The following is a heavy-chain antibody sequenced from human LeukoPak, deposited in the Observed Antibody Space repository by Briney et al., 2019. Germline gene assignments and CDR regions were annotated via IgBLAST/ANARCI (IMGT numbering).Heavy chain of an antibody. J-gene: IGHJ4*02. Sequence: PSETLSLTCTVSGGSISSYYGSWVRQPPGKGLEGSGYIYYSGSNNYNPSLKSRVTISVDTSKNQFSLKLSSVTAADTAVYYCARSKPGRDGYNSLSDYWGQGTLVTVSS. V-gene: IGHV4-59*01. CDR2: IYYSGSN. D-gene: IGHD5-24*01. CDR3: ARSKPGRDGYNSLSDY. CDR1: GGSISSYY.